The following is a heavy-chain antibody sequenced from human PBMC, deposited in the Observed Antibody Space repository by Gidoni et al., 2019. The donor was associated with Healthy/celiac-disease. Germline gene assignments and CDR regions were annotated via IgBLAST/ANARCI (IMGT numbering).Heavy chain of an antibody. J-gene: IGHJ4*02. Sequence: EVQLVESGGGLVQPRGSLRLSCAACGFTVSSYAMRWVRQAPGNGLGWVSSISGSGGSTYYLDSVKGRCTISRDNSKTTLYLQMNSLRAEDTAVYYWATTQGMPDYWGQGTLVTVSS. D-gene: IGHD2-2*01. CDR1: GFTVSSYA. V-gene: IGHV3-23*04. CDR2: ISGSGGST. CDR3: ATTQGMPDY.